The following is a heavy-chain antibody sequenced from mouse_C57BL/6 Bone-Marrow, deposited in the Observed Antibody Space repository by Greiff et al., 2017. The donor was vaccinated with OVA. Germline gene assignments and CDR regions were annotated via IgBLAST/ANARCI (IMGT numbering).Heavy chain of an antibody. CDR2: IRSKSNNYAT. CDR3: VRHIWSYAMDY. CDR1: GFSFNTYA. Sequence: EVKLVESGGGLVQPKGSLKLSCAASGFSFNTYAMNWVRQAPGKGLEWVARIRSKSNNYATYYADSVKDRFTISRDDSESMLYLQMNNLKTEDTAMYYCVRHIWSYAMDYWGQGTSVTVSS. D-gene: IGHD1-1*02. V-gene: IGHV10-1*01. J-gene: IGHJ4*01.